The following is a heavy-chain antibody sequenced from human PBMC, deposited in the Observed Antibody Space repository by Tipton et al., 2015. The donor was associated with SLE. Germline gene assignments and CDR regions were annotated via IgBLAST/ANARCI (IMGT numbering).Heavy chain of an antibody. Sequence: SLRLSCAASGFTFSSYSMNWVRQAPGKGLEWVSYISSSSTIYYADSVKGRFTISRDNAKNSLYLQMNSLRAEDTAVYYCARDHPTMVRGVQAFDIWGQGTMVTVSS. V-gene: IGHV3-48*01. D-gene: IGHD3-10*01. CDR3: ARDHPTMVRGVQAFDI. CDR2: ISSSSTI. J-gene: IGHJ3*02. CDR1: GFTFSSYS.